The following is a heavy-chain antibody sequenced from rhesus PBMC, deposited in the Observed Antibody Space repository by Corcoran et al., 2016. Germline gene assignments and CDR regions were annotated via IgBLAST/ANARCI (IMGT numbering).Heavy chain of an antibody. J-gene: IGHJ4*01. Sequence: EVQLVESGGGLVQPGGSLRLSCAASGFTFSDDYMEWVRQAPGKGLEWVGQSNPNGGTTFLMASVKGRFTISRDNAKNTLYLQINSLKIEDTAVYYCTRPNWNDDLDYWGQGVLVTVSS. CDR2: SNPNGGTT. D-gene: IGHD1-7*02. CDR3: TRPNWNDDLDY. V-gene: IGHV3-10*01. CDR1: GFTFSDDY.